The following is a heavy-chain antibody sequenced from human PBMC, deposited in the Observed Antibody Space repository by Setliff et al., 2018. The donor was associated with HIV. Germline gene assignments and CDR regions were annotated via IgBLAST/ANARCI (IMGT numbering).Heavy chain of an antibody. CDR3: ARRGEDATIY. D-gene: IGHD3-3*01. CDR1: GASISSRSYY. CDR2: MYYSGTT. Sequence: SETLSLTCSVSGASISSRSYYWGWIRQPPGKGLGWIGTMYYSGTTYYNPSLKSRVTISADTSKNQYSLKMTSVTAADTAVYYCARRGEDATIYWGRGTLVTVSS. V-gene: IGHV4-39*01. J-gene: IGHJ4*02.